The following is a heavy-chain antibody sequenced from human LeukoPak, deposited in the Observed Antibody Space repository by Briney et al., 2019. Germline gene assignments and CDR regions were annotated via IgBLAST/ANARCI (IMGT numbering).Heavy chain of an antibody. D-gene: IGHD6-13*01. CDR1: GFTFGDYA. CDR3: TRDMRQQLVVDWFDP. J-gene: IGHJ5*02. V-gene: IGHV3-49*04. Sequence: PGRSLRLSCTASGFTFGDYAMSWVRQAPGKGLEWVGFIRSKAYGGTTEYAASVKGRFTISRDDSKSIAYLQINSLKTEDTAVYYCTRDMRQQLVVDWFDPWGQGTLVTVSS. CDR2: IRSKAYGGTT.